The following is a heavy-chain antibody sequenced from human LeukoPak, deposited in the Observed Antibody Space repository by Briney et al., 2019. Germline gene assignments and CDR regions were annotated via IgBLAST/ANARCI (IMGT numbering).Heavy chain of an antibody. D-gene: IGHD3-22*01. Sequence: GSLRLSCAASGFTFNNAWMSWVRQAPGKGLEWVGRNKSKTDGGTTDYAAPVKGRFTISRDDSKNTLYLQMNSLKTEDTAVYYCITFSMIVVVITDWGQGTLVTVSS. CDR1: GFTFNNAW. V-gene: IGHV3-15*01. CDR3: ITFSMIVVVITD. J-gene: IGHJ4*02. CDR2: NKSKTDGGTT.